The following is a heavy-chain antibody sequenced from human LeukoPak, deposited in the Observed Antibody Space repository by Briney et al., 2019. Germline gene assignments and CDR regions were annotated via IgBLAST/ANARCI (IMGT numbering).Heavy chain of an antibody. Sequence: GGSLRLSCAASGFTFSSYDMTWVRQAPGKGLEWVSAISGSTHYADSVRGRFTISRDNSKNTLYLQMNSLRAEDTALYYCARLLRSSATGWERAFDIWGQGTTVTVSS. V-gene: IGHV3-23*01. D-gene: IGHD1-26*01. CDR2: ISGST. CDR3: ARLLRSSATGWERAFDI. CDR1: GFTFSSYD. J-gene: IGHJ3*02.